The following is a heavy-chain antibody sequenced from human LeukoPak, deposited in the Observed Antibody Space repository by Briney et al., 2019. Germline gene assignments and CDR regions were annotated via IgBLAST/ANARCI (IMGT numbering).Heavy chain of an antibody. CDR2: IFYSGGT. Sequence: SETLSLTCTVSGDSLITPNYYWGWVRLPPRKGLEWIGNIFYSGGTYYNQSLQSRVTISLGTSRNQFSLKLNSVTAADTAVYYCAKSNGYGLVDIWGQETMVTVSS. CDR1: GDSLITPNYY. CDR3: AKSNGYGLVDI. V-gene: IGHV4-39*07. D-gene: IGHD3-10*01. J-gene: IGHJ3*02.